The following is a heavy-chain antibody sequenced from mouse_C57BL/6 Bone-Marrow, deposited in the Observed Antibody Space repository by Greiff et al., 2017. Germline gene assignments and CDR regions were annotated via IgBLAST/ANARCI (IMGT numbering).Heavy chain of an antibody. CDR3: ARYPYYGSSPYYAMDY. D-gene: IGHD1-1*01. Sequence: VQLQQPGAELVKPGASVQLSCKASGYTFTSYWMHWVKQRPGQGLEWIGMIHPNSGSTNYNEKFKSKATLTVDKSSSTAYVQLSSLTSEDSAVYYCARYPYYGSSPYYAMDYWGQGTSVTVSS. CDR1: GYTFTSYW. CDR2: IHPNSGST. V-gene: IGHV1-64*01. J-gene: IGHJ4*01.